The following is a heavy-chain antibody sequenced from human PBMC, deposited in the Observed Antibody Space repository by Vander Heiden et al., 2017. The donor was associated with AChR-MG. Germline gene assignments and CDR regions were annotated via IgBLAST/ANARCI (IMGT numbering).Heavy chain of an antibody. Sequence: QVQLQQWGAGQLQPSETLSLTCAVYGGSFSGYYWSWIRQPPGKGVEWMGEINHSGSTNYNPPLKGRVTISVDTSKNQFSLKLSSVTAADAAVYYCARARQEGYCSSTSCYRLDYWGQGTLVTVSS. CDR2: INHSGST. D-gene: IGHD2-2*01. CDR3: ARARQEGYCSSTSCYRLDY. CDR1: GGSFSGYY. V-gene: IGHV4-34*01. J-gene: IGHJ4*02.